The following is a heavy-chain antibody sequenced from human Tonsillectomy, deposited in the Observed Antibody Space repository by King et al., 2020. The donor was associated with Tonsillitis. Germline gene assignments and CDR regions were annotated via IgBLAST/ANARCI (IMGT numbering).Heavy chain of an antibody. CDR3: ARALRFLEWLLYGDAFDI. V-gene: IGHV3-21*01. Sequence: QLVQSGGGLVKPGGSLRLSCAASGFTFSSYSMNWVRQAPGKGLEWVSSISSSSSYIYYADSVKGRFTISRDNAKNSLYLQMNSLRAEDTAVYYCARALRFLEWLLYGDAFDIWGQGTMVTVSS. D-gene: IGHD3-3*01. CDR1: GFTFSSYS. CDR2: ISSSSSYI. J-gene: IGHJ3*02.